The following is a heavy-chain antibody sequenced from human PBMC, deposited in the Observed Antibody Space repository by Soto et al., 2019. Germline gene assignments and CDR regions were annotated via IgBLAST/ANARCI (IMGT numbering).Heavy chain of an antibody. CDR3: ARGPPEGPSNYFDY. CDR2: IIPIFGTA. V-gene: IGHV1-69*13. J-gene: IGHJ4*02. CDR1: GGTFSSYA. Sequence: GASVKVSCKASGGTFSSYAISWVRQAPGQGLEWMGGIIPIFGTANYAQKFQGRVTITADESTSTAYMELSSLRSEDTAVYYCARGPPEGPSNYFDYWGQGTLVTVSS.